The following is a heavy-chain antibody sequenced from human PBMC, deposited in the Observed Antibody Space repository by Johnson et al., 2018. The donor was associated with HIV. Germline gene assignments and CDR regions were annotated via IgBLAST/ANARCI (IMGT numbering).Heavy chain of an antibody. CDR2: ISGGGSAI. Sequence: QVQLVESGGGLVKPGGSLRLSCAVSGFTFSDYYMSWIRQAPGKGLEWISYISGGGSAIYYADSVKGRFTISRDNAKNSLYLQMNSLRAEDTAVYSCARDRVGATAFDIWGQGTLVTVSS. CDR3: ARDRVGATAFDI. J-gene: IGHJ3*02. CDR1: GFTFSDYY. D-gene: IGHD1-26*01. V-gene: IGHV3-11*04.